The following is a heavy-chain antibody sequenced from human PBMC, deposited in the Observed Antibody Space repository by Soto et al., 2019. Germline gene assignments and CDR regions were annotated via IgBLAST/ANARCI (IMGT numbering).Heavy chain of an antibody. J-gene: IGHJ2*01. CDR2: IYYSGST. D-gene: IGHD6-13*01. CDR1: GGSISSYY. V-gene: IGHV4-59*01. CDR3: ARLGYSSSWRPVPHGYFEL. Sequence: SETLSLTCTVSGGSISSYYWSWIRQPPGKGLEWIGYIYYSGSTNYNPSLKSRVTISVDTSKNQFSLKLSSVTAADTAVYYCARLGYSSSWRPVPHGYFELWGRGTLVTVSS.